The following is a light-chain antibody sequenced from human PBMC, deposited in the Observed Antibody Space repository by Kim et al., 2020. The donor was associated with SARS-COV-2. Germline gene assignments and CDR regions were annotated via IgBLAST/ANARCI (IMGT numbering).Light chain of an antibody. V-gene: IGLV2-14*03. J-gene: IGLJ2*01. CDR1: SSDVSGYDY. Sequence: QSNTISCTETSSDVSGYDYVSWYQQHPGKAPKLMIYDVTNRPSGVSNRFSGSKSGNTASLTISGLQAEDEADYYCSSYSSTSTVLFGGGTQLTVL. CDR2: DVT. CDR3: SSYSSTSTVL.